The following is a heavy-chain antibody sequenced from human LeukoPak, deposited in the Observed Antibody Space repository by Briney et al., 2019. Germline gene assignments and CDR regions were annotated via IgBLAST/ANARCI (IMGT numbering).Heavy chain of an antibody. CDR2: ISYDASNK. V-gene: IGHV3-30*18. D-gene: IGHD5-12*01. J-gene: IGHJ6*03. CDR1: GFTFSSFG. CDR3: AKSPGEWWLRSYYYYYYMDV. Sequence: GGSLRLSCAASGFTFSSFGMHWVRHAPGKGLEWVAVISYDASNKDYADSVKGRFTISRDNSKNTLYLQMNSVRAEDTAVYYCAKSPGEWWLRSYYYYYYMDVWGKGTTVTVSS.